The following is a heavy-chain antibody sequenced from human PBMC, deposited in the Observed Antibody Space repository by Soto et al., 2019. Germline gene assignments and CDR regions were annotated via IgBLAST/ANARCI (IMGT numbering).Heavy chain of an antibody. CDR1: GGSICSGGYD. CDR3: ARDLVYCSSTSCRTFDY. CDR2: IYYSGST. V-gene: IGHV4-31*03. J-gene: IGHJ4*02. Sequence: SETLALTCTVSGGSICSGGYDGSWIRQHPGKGLEWIGYIYYSGSTYYNPSLKSRVTISVDTSKNQFSLKLSSVTAADTAVYYCARDLVYCSSTSCRTFDYWGQGTLVTVSS. D-gene: IGHD2-2*01.